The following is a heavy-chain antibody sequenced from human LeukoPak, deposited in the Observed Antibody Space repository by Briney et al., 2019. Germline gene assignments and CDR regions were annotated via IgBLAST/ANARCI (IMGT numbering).Heavy chain of an antibody. CDR2: IDWDDDK. Sequence: SGPALVKPTQPLTLTCTFSGFSLTTSGMSLSWVRQSPGKTLEWLGRIDWDDDKHYSPSLKTRLTISRDTSKNQAFLTVTNMDPVDTGTYFCARTYGSGWCLDYWGQGTLVTVSS. V-gene: IGHV2-70*19. D-gene: IGHD6-19*01. CDR3: ARTYGSGWCLDY. J-gene: IGHJ4*02. CDR1: GFSLTTSGMS.